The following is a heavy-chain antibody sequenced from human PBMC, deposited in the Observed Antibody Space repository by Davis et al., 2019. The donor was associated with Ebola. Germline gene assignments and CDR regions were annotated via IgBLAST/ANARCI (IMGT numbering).Heavy chain of an antibody. J-gene: IGHJ3*02. V-gene: IGHV4-34*01. CDR3: AGGSYRNDAFDI. Sequence: MPSETLSLTCAVYGGSFSGFYWGWIRQLPGKGLEWIGSIYYSGSTYYHPSFKSRFTLSVDTPKNQFSLKLTSVTAADTAVYYCAGGSYRNDAFDIWGQGTMVTVSS. CDR2: IYYSGST. CDR1: GGSFSGFY. D-gene: IGHD1-26*01.